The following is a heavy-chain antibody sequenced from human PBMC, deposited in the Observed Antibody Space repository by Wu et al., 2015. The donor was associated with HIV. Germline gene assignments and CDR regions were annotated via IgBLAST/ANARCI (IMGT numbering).Heavy chain of an antibody. CDR1: GGTFSSYV. Sequence: QVQLVQSGAEVKKPGSSVKVSCKASGGTFSSYVISWVRQAPGQGLEWMGRIIPIFGTANYAQKFQGRVTITADESTSTAYMELSSLRSEDTAVYYCAREWGSYDILTGYYKDAFDIWGQGTMVTVSS. V-gene: IGHV1-69*15. CDR3: AREWGSYDILTGYYKDAFDI. CDR2: IIPIFGTA. J-gene: IGHJ3*02. D-gene: IGHD3-9*01.